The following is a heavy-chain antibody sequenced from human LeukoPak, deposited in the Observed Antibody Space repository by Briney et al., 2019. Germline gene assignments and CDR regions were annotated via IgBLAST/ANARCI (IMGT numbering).Heavy chain of an antibody. Sequence: PGGTLRLSCAVSGFTFSDYCMSCIRQAPGKGLEWVLYISSSSSYINYADSVRGRFPIYRDTAKNSLYLQMNSLRAEDTAVYYCARDRYILAGYYYFDYWGQGTLVTVSS. CDR2: ISSSSSYI. J-gene: IGHJ4*02. D-gene: IGHD3-9*01. V-gene: IGHV3-11*06. CDR1: GFTFSDYC. CDR3: ARDRYILAGYYYFDY.